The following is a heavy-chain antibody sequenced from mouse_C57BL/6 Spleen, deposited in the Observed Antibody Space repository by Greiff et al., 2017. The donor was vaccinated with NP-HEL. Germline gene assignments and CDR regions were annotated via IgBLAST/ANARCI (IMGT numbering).Heavy chain of an antibody. CDR3: ARSTTVALDY. V-gene: IGHV1-20*01. D-gene: IGHD1-1*01. J-gene: IGHJ2*01. Sequence: EVQLQQSGPELVKPGASVKISCKASGYSFTGYFMNWVMQSHGKSLEWIGRINPYNGDTFYNQKFKGKATLTVDKSSSTAHMELRSLTSEDSSVYYRARSTTVALDYWGQGTTLTVSS. CDR1: GYSFTGYF. CDR2: INPYNGDT.